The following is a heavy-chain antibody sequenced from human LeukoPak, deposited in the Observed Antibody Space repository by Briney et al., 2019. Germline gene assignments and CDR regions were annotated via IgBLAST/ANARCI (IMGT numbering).Heavy chain of an antibody. CDR2: IWSDGTNT. V-gene: IGHV3-33*06. CDR1: GFTFSHYG. J-gene: IGHJ4*02. Sequence: GRSLRLSCATSGFTFSHYGMHWVRQAPGKGLEWVAVIWSDGTNTYYGDPVKGRFTISRDNFQRTVYLQMNSLRVEDTAVYYCAKDAQRGFDYSNSLDKWGQGTLVTVSS. D-gene: IGHD4-11*01. CDR3: AKDAQRGFDYSNSLDK.